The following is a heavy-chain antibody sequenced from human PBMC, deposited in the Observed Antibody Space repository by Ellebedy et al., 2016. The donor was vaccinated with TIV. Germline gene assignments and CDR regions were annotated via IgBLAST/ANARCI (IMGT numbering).Heavy chain of an antibody. CDR1: GFTFDDHG. V-gene: IGHV3-20*04. CDR3: ARAMVGGAYTHGLDY. CDR2: INWQGDTI. J-gene: IGHJ4*02. D-gene: IGHD5-18*01. Sequence: GESLKISCAASGFTFDDHGMTWVRHAPGKGLEWVSGINWQGDTIGYADSVKGRFSISRDNAKDSLSLHLTSLRAEDTALYYCARAMVGGAYTHGLDYWGQGALVTVSS.